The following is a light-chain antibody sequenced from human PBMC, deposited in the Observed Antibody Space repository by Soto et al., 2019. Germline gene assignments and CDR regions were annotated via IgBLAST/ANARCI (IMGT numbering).Light chain of an antibody. Sequence: QSVLTQPASVSGSPGQSITISCTGTSNDIGSYNLVSWYQHHPGKAPRLIIYEGSKRPSGVSNRFSGSKSGNTASLTISGLQAEDEADYYCCSYAGSRTYVIFGGGTKVTVL. CDR3: CSYAGSRTYVI. J-gene: IGLJ2*01. V-gene: IGLV2-23*01. CDR1: SNDIGSYNL. CDR2: EGS.